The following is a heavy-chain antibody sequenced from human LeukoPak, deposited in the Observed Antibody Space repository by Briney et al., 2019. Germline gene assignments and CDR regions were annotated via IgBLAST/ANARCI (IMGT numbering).Heavy chain of an antibody. CDR3: VASSTSSWFDP. D-gene: IGHD5-12*01. V-gene: IGHV3-23*01. CDR1: GLTFSSYA. CDR2: ISGSGGST. Sequence: GGSLGLSCAASGLTFSSYAMSWFRKPLGKGLEWVSAISGSGGSTYYADSVKGRFTISRDNSKNTLYLQMNSLRAEDTAVYYSVASSTSSWFDPWGQGTLVTVSS. J-gene: IGHJ5*02.